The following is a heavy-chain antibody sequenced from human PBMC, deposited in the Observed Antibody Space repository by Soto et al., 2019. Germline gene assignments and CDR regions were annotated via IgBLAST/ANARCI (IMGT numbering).Heavy chain of an antibody. V-gene: IGHV4-39*01. D-gene: IGHD4-17*01. J-gene: IGHJ6*03. Sequence: SETLSLTCTVSGGSISSSSYYWGWIRQPPGKGLEWIGSIYYSGSTYYNPSLKSRVTISVDTSKNQFSLKLSSVTAADTAVYYCARHPSYCDYDGYYYYYMDVWGKGTTVTVFS. CDR2: IYYSGST. CDR1: GGSISSSSYY. CDR3: ARHPSYCDYDGYYYYYMDV.